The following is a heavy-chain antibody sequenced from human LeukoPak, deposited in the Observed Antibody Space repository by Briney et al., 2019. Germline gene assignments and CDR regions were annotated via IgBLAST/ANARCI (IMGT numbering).Heavy chain of an antibody. Sequence: SVKVSXKASGGTFSSYAISWVRQAPGQGLEWMGGIIPIFGTANYAQKFQGRVTITADESTSTAYMELSSLRSEDTAVYYCARCGLTTVTTPLDAFDIWGQGTMVTVSS. CDR3: ARCGLTTVTTPLDAFDI. V-gene: IGHV1-69*13. CDR1: GGTFSSYA. D-gene: IGHD4-11*01. CDR2: IIPIFGTA. J-gene: IGHJ3*02.